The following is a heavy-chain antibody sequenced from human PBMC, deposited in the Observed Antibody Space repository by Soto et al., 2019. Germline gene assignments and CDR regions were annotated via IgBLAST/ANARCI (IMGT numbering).Heavy chain of an antibody. J-gene: IGHJ6*02. Sequence: SVRGRFTISRDNSRNTLYLQMTSLRAEDTAVYYCARAAIQTYYYYYGMDVWGQGTTVTVSS. D-gene: IGHD2-21*01. V-gene: IGHV3-23*01. CDR3: ARAAIQTYYYYYGMDV.